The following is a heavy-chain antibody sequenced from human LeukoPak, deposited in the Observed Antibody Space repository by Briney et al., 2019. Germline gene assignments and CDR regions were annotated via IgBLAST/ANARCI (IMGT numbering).Heavy chain of an antibody. CDR1: GYSFTTYW. D-gene: IGHD5/OR15-5a*01. CDR3: ARRTGLRDTDPIDAFDI. J-gene: IGHJ3*02. CDR2: IYPDDSDT. V-gene: IGHV5-51*01. Sequence: GESLKISCKGSGYSFTTYWIGWVRQMPGKGLEWMGIIYPDDSDTRYSPSFQGQVTISADKSISTAYLQWSSLKASDTAMYYCARRTGLRDTDPIDAFDIWGQGTMVTVSS.